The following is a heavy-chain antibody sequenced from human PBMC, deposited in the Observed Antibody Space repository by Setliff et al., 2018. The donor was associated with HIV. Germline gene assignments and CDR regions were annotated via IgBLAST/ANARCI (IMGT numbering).Heavy chain of an antibody. D-gene: IGHD2-2*01. CDR3: ARGEPTILIEPAAFFDH. J-gene: IGHJ4*02. CDR2: IKEDGSEK. CDR1: GFLFHTYW. Sequence: GGSLRLSCAASGFLFHTYWMSWVRQAPGKGLEWVANIKEDGSEKYYADSVRGRFTISRDNAKNSLYLQMNSLRAEDTAVYYCARGEPTILIEPAAFFDHWGQGTLVTVSS. V-gene: IGHV3-7*02.